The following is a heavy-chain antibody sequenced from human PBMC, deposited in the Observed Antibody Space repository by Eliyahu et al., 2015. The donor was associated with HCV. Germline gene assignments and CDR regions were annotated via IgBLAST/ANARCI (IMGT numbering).Heavy chain of an antibody. CDR3: ARGEYYDILTPGNWFDP. D-gene: IGHD3-9*01. Sequence: QVQLVQSGAEVKKPGSSVKVSCKASGGTFSSYAISWVRQAPGQGLEWMGGIIPIFGTANYAQKFQGRVTITADESTSTAYMELSSLRSEDTAVYYCARGEYYDILTPGNWFDPWGQGTLVTVSS. CDR1: GGTFSSYA. J-gene: IGHJ5*02. CDR2: IIPIFGTA. V-gene: IGHV1-69*01.